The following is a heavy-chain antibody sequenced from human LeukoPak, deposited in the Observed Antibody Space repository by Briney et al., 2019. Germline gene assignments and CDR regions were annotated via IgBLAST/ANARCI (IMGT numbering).Heavy chain of an antibody. CDR2: INPNSGGT. J-gene: IGHJ5*02. D-gene: IGHD3-22*01. CDR1: GYTLTGYY. CDR3: ARGQDYYDSSGYFRFDP. V-gene: IGHV1-2*02. Sequence: ASVKVSCKASGYTLTGYYMHWVRQAPGQGLEWMGWINPNSGGTNYAQKFQGRVTMTRDTSISTAYMELSRLRSDDTAVYYCARGQDYYDSSGYFRFDPWGQGTLVTVSS.